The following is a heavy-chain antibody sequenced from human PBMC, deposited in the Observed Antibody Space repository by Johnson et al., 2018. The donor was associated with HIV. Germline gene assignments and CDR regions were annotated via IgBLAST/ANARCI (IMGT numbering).Heavy chain of an antibody. CDR1: GFTFRDYY. Sequence: QVQLVESGGGLVKPGGSLRLSCAASGFTFRDYYMSWIRQAPGKGLEWVSYISTSGSTIYYADPGQGRFTISRDNASESLSLQMNSLRAEDTAVYCCATSGDKYVSNWGDAFDIWCQGTMVTVSS. V-gene: IGHV3-11*04. CDR3: ATSGDKYVSNWGDAFDI. D-gene: IGHD7-27*01. J-gene: IGHJ3*02. CDR2: ISTSGSTI.